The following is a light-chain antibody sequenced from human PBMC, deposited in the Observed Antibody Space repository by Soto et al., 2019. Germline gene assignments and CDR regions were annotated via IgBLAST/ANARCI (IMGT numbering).Light chain of an antibody. CDR3: QSYDNSLSGYV. CDR1: SSNIGAGYD. Sequence: QSVLTQPPSVSGAPGQTVTISCTGNSSNIGAGYDVHWYQQLPGTAPKLLIYADSNRPSEVPDRFSGSKSGASASLAITGLQAEDEADYYCQSYDNSLSGYVFGLGTKLTVL. CDR2: ADS. J-gene: IGLJ1*01. V-gene: IGLV1-40*01.